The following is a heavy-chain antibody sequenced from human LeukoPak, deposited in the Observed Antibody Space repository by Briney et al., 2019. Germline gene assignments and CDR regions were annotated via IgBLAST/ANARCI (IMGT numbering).Heavy chain of an antibody. CDR2: ISYDGSNK. D-gene: IGHD3-22*01. V-gene: IGHV3-30*14. J-gene: IGHJ4*02. CDR3: ARDSDTMISYFDY. Sequence: GWSLRLSCAASGFTFSSYAMHWVRQAPGKGLEWVAVISYDGSNKYYADSVKGRFTISRDNSKNTLYLQMNSLRAEDTAVYYCARDSDTMISYFDYWGQGTLVTVSS. CDR1: GFTFSSYA.